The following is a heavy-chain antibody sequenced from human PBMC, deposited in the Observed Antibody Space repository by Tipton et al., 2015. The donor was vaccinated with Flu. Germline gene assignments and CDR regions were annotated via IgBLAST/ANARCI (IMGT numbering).Heavy chain of an antibody. Sequence: SGFTFSSNGMHWVRQAPGKGLEWVAYIRFDGSDDYYGDSVKGRLTVSRDNSKNTLYLQMRSLRSEDTAVYYCAKDRQWAMDVWGQGTAVTVSS. V-gene: IGHV3-30*02. D-gene: IGHD2-8*01. CDR2: IRFDGSDD. J-gene: IGHJ6*02. CDR1: GFTFSSNG. CDR3: AKDRQWAMDV.